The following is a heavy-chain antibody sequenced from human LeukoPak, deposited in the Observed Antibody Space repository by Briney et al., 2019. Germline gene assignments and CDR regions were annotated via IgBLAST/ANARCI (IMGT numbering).Heavy chain of an antibody. CDR1: GFTFSSYS. V-gene: IGHV3-21*01. Sequence: PGGSLRLSCGPSGFTFSSYSMNWVRQAPGKGREWVSSISTSSSYIYYADSVKCRFTISRDNAKNSLYLQMNSLRAEDRAVYYCARDVSATGQGFDYWGQGTLVTVSS. D-gene: IGHD2-15*01. J-gene: IGHJ4*02. CDR2: ISTSSSYI. CDR3: ARDVSATGQGFDY.